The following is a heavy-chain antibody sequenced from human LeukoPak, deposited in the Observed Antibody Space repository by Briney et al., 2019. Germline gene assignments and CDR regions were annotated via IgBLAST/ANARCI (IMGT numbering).Heavy chain of an antibody. CDR2: VYYSGST. V-gene: IGHV4-59*01. Sequence: SETLSLTCTVSGGSISSYYWSWIRQTPGKGLEWIGYVYYSGSTNYNPSLKSRVTISVDTSKNQFSLKLSSVTAADTAVYFCARDLYLGSFDYWGQGTLVTVSS. J-gene: IGHJ4*02. CDR1: GGSISSYY. CDR3: ARDLYLGSFDY. D-gene: IGHD3-16*01.